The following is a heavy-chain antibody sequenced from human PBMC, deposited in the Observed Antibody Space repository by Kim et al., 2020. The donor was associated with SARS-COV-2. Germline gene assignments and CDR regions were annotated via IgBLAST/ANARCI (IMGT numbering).Heavy chain of an antibody. Sequence: ASVKVSCKASGYTFTSYDINWVRQATGQGLEWMGWMNPNSGNTGYAQKLQGRVTMTRNTSISTAYMELSSLRSEDTAVYYCARGGVIAEAGTLWFDDYYYMDVWGKGTTVTVSS. V-gene: IGHV1-8*01. D-gene: IGHD6-13*01. CDR3: ARGGVIAEAGTLWFDDYYYMDV. J-gene: IGHJ6*03. CDR1: GYTFTSYD. CDR2: MNPNSGNT.